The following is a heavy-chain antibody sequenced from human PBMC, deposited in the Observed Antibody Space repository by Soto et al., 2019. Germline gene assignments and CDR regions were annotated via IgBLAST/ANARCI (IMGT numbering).Heavy chain of an antibody. J-gene: IGHJ4*02. D-gene: IGHD2-2*01. CDR1: GFTFSNAW. V-gene: IGHV3-15*01. CDR3: ATVYCATTSCYAPFDY. Sequence: GGSLRLSCAASGFTFSNAWMSWVRQAPGKGLEWIGRIKTNSDGGTVDYTSPVKGRFTISRDDSKSMLYLDLNSLKTEDTGVYFCATVYCATTSCYAPFDYWGKGTLVTVSS. CDR2: IKTNSDGGTV.